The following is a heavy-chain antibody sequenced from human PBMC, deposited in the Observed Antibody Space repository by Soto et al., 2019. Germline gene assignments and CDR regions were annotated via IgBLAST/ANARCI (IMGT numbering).Heavy chain of an antibody. CDR3: ARLQAAAGDNDLTFDY. Sequence: GASVKVSCKTSGYTFTSYGISWVRQAPGQGLERMGWISAYNGNKDYGQKLQGRVTMTTDTSTRTAYMELRSLRSDDSAEYYCARLQAAAGDNDLTFDYWGQGTLVTVSS. D-gene: IGHD6-13*01. CDR2: ISAYNGNK. J-gene: IGHJ4*02. CDR1: GYTFTSYG. V-gene: IGHV1-18*01.